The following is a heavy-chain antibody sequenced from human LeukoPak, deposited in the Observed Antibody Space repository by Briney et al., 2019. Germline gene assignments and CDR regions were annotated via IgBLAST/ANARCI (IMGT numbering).Heavy chain of an antibody. V-gene: IGHV3-30*03. CDR3: ARGKYSGKPRNWFDP. J-gene: IGHJ5*02. Sequence: SGGSLRLSCAASGFTFSSYSMNWVRQAPGKGLEWVAVISYDGSNKYYADSVKGRFTISRDNSKNTLYLQMNSLRAEDTAVYYCARGKYSGKPRNWFDPWGQGTLVTVSS. D-gene: IGHD1-26*01. CDR2: ISYDGSNK. CDR1: GFTFSSYS.